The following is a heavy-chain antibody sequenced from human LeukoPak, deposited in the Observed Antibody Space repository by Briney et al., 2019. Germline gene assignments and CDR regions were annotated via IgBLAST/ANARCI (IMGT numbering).Heavy chain of an antibody. CDR2: IYDSGST. CDR1: GASIRSGDYY. Sequence: SQTPSLTCTVSGASIRSGDYYWSWIRQPPGKGLEWIGYIYDSGSTYYNPSLKSRVTISVDTSKNQFSLKLSSVTAADTAVYYCARRTGGYSYNYWGQGTLVTVSS. CDR3: ARRTGGYSYNY. D-gene: IGHD5-18*01. J-gene: IGHJ4*02. V-gene: IGHV4-30-4*01.